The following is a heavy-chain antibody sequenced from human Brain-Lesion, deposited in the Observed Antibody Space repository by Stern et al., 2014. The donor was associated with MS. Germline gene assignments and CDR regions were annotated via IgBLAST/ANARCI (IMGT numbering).Heavy chain of an antibody. J-gene: IGHJ4*02. V-gene: IGHV1-2*04. D-gene: IGHD3-22*01. Sequence: QVQLVESGAEVKKPGASVKVSCKASEYTFTGYYMHWVRQAPGQGLEWMGWINPKSGGTNYAQKFQGWVTMTRDTSINTAYMELSRLRSDDTAVYYCATYYYDSTGYNDFWGQGTLVTVSS. CDR3: ATYYYDSTGYNDF. CDR2: INPKSGGT. CDR1: EYTFTGYY.